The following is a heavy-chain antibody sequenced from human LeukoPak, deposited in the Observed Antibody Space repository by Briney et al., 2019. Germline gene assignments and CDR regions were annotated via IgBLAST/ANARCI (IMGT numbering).Heavy chain of an antibody. V-gene: IGHV4-59*01. D-gene: IGHD4-17*01. CDR2: IYYTGTT. CDR1: GDSTNTYF. Sequence: SETLSLTCTMSGDSTNTYFWSWIRQPPGKGREWIGYIYYTGTTNYSPSLKSRVTISVDTSKNQFSLRLSSVTAADTAVYYCASKSSDHGELRFDYWGQGTLVTVSS. J-gene: IGHJ4*02. CDR3: ASKSSDHGELRFDY.